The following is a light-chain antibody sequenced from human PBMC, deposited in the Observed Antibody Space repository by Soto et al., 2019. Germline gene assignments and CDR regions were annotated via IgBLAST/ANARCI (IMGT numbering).Light chain of an antibody. J-gene: IGLJ2*01. CDR1: NIGSKN. V-gene: IGLV3-9*01. CDR2: RDS. CDR3: QVWDSSTVV. Sequence: SYELTQPLSVSVALGQTAMITCGGNNIGSKNVHGYQQKPGQDPVLVIYRDSNRPSGIPERFSGSNSGNTATLNISRAQDGDEDDYYCQVWDSSTVVFGGGTKVTVL.